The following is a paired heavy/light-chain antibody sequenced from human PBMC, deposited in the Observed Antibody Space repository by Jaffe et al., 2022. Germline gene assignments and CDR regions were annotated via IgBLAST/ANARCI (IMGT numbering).Heavy chain of an antibody. CDR1: GGSVSSGSYY. J-gene: IGHJ4*02. Sequence: QVQLQESGPGLVKPSETLSLTCTVSGGSVSSGSYYWSWIRQPPGKGLEWIGYIYYSGSTNYNPSLKSRVTISVDTSKNQFSLKLSSVTAADTAVYYCARAALYDYIWGSYPYYFDYWGQGTLVTVSS. V-gene: IGHV4-61*01. CDR2: IYYSGST. D-gene: IGHD3-16*02. CDR3: ARAALYDYIWGSYPYYFDY.
Light chain of an antibody. J-gene: IGLJ1*01. V-gene: IGLV1-51*02. Sequence: QSVLTQPPSVSAAPGQKVTISCSGSSSNIGNNYVSWYQQLPGTAPKLLIYENNKRPSGIPDRFSGSKSGTSATLGITGLQTGDEADYYCGTWDSSLSAPYVFGTGTKVTVL. CDR2: ENN. CDR3: GTWDSSLSAPYV. CDR1: SSNIGNNY.